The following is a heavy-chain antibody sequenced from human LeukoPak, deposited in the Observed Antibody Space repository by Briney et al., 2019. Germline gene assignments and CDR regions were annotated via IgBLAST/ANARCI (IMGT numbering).Heavy chain of an antibody. V-gene: IGHV3-48*04. CDR2: IDSSGTM. CDR3: AREPGSHYFDY. CDR1: GFTFSKYS. Sequence: GSLRLSCTASGFTFSKYSMNWVRQAPGKGLEWVSYIDSSGTMNYADSVKGRFTISRDNPNNSLYLQMNSLRAEDTAIYYCAREPGSHYFDYWGQGTLVTVS. J-gene: IGHJ4*02.